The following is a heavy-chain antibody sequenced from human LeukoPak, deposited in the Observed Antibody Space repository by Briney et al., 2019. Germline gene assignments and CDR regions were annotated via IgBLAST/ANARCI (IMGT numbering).Heavy chain of an antibody. CDR3: ANGYYFDY. J-gene: IGHJ4*02. V-gene: IGHV3-33*06. CDR2: IWYDGSNK. Sequence: GGSLRLFCAASGFTFSSYGTHWVRQAPGKGLEWVAVIWYDGSNKYYADSVKGRFIISRDNSKNTLYLQMNSLRADDTAVYYCANGYYFDYWGQGTLVTVSS. CDR1: GFTFSSYG.